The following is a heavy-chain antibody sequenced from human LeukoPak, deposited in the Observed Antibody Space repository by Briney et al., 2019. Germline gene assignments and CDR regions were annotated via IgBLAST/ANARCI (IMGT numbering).Heavy chain of an antibody. CDR2: IKQDGSEK. V-gene: IGHV3-7*04. CDR3: ARGLRWVDY. D-gene: IGHD4-23*01. CDR1: GFVFSSNW. Sequence: GGSLRLSCAASGFVFSSNWMTWVRQAPGKGLEWVANIKQDGSEKYYVDSVKGRFTISRDNAKNSLYLQMNSLRVEDTAVYYCARGLRWVDYWGQGTLVTVSS. J-gene: IGHJ4*02.